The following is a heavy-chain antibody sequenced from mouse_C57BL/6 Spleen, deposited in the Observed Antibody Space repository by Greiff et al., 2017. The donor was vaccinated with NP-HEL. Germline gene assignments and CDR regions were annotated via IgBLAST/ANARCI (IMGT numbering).Heavy chain of an antibody. D-gene: IGHD2-3*01. CDR3: ARGGYDGYPDY. CDR1: GYAFTSYL. CDR2: INPGSGGT. J-gene: IGHJ2*01. Sequence: QVQLQQSGAELVRPGTSVTVSCKASGYAFTSYLIEWVKQRPGQGLEWIGVINPGSGGTNYNEKFKGKATLTADKSASTAYMQLSRLTSEDAAVDFCARGGYDGYPDYWGQGTTLTVSS. V-gene: IGHV1-54*01.